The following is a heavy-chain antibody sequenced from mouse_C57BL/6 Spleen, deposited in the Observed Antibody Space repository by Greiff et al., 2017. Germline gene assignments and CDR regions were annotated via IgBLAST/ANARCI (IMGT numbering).Heavy chain of an antibody. CDR2: IYPGGGYT. V-gene: IGHV1-63*01. J-gene: IGHJ2*01. D-gene: IGHD2-4*01. CDR3: ARSDYDGGYYFDY. CDR1: GYTFTNYW. Sequence: QVQLQQSGAELVRPGTSVKMSCKASGYTFTNYWIGWAKQRPGHGLEWIGDIYPGGGYTNYNEKFKGKATLTADKSSSTAYMQFSILTSEDSAIYYCARSDYDGGYYFDYWGQGTTLTVSS.